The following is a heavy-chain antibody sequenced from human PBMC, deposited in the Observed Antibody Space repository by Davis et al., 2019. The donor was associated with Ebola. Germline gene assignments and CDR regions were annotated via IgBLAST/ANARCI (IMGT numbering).Heavy chain of an antibody. CDR3: ARDLYDYIWGTYIDFDY. CDR1: GFTVSSNY. Sequence: GESLKISCAASGFTVSSNYMSWVRQAPGKGLEWVSVIYSGGSTYYADSVKGRFTISRDNAKNSLYLQMNSLRAEDTAVYYCARDLYDYIWGTYIDFDYWGQGTLVTVSS. CDR2: IYSGGST. D-gene: IGHD3-16*01. V-gene: IGHV3-53*01. J-gene: IGHJ4*02.